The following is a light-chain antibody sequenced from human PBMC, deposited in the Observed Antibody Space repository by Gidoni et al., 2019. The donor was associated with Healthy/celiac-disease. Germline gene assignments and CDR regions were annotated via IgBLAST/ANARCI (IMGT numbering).Light chain of an antibody. J-gene: IGKJ1*01. CDR3: QQYNNWPWT. Sequence: EIVMTQSPATLSVSPGERATLSCRASQSVSSTLAWYQQKPGQAPRRLIYGASTRATGIPARFSGSGSGTEFTLTISSLQSEDFAVYYCQQYNNWPWTFGQXTKVEIK. CDR2: GAS. CDR1: QSVSST. V-gene: IGKV3-15*01.